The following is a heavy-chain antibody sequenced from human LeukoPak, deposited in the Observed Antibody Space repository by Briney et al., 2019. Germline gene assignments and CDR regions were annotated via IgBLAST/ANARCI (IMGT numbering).Heavy chain of an antibody. J-gene: IGHJ3*02. CDR3: ARGSLYYYDSSGYYDAFDI. Sequence: PGGSLRLSCAASGFTFSSYSTNWVRQAPGKGLEWVSSISSSSSYIYYADSVKGRFTISRDNAKDSLYLQMNSLRAEDTAVYYCARGSLYYYDSSGYYDAFDIWGQGTMVTVSS. CDR1: GFTFSSYS. D-gene: IGHD3-22*01. CDR2: ISSSSSYI. V-gene: IGHV3-21*01.